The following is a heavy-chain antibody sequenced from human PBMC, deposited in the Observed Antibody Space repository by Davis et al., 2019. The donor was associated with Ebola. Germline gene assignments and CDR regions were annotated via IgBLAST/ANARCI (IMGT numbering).Heavy chain of an antibody. CDR2: GTSADT. D-gene: IGHD2/OR15-2a*01. Sequence: GGSLRPSCSASGFIFSTYVMSWVRQAPGKGLEWVSTYGTSADTYYADSVKVRFTISRDNSKNTLYLQMNGLRVEDTAIYYCAKDNRNIWSEVWGQGTMVTVSS. J-gene: IGHJ3*01. CDR1: GFIFSTYV. V-gene: IGHV3-23*01. CDR3: AKDNRNIWSEV.